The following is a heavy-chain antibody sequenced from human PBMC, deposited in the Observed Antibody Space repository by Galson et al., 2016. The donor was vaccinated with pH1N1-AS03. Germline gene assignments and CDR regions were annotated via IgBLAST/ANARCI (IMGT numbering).Heavy chain of an antibody. CDR2: ISGSGGAT. D-gene: IGHD5-24*01. J-gene: IGHJ4*02. V-gene: IGHV3-23*01. Sequence: SLRLSCAATGFTVSSGYHMTWVRQAPGKGLEWVSGISGSGGATYYADSVKGRFTISRDNAKNTVFLQMNSLRAEDTARYYCAKIYSGGWLLLPFDYWGPGTVVTVSS. CDR1: GFTVSSGYH. CDR3: AKIYSGGWLLLPFDY.